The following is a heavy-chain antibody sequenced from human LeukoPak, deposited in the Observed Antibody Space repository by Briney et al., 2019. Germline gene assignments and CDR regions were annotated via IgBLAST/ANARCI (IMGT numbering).Heavy chain of an antibody. CDR3: ATDTRGYSGYDEQGLDY. V-gene: IGHV1-2*02. CDR2: INPNSGGT. CDR1: GYTFTGYY. D-gene: IGHD5-12*01. Sequence: PGASVKVSCKASGYTFTGYYMHWVRQAPGQGLEWMGWINPNSGGTNYAQKFQGRVTMTRDTSISTAYMELSRLRSDDTAVYYCATDTRGYSGYDEQGLDYWGQRTLVTVSS. J-gene: IGHJ4*02.